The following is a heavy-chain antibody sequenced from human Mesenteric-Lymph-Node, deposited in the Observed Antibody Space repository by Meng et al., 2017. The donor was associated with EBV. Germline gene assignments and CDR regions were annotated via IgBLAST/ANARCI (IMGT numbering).Heavy chain of an antibody. J-gene: IGHJ4*02. V-gene: IGHV4-34*01. Sequence: HGQPQQWGARLLKPSETLSLTCAVYGGSFSGYYWSWIRQPPGKGLEWIGEINHSGSTNYNPSLKSRVTISVDTSKNQFSLKLSSVTAADTAVYYCRYYYDSSGYSLDYWGQGTLVTVSS. CDR1: GGSFSGYY. D-gene: IGHD3-22*01. CDR2: INHSGST. CDR3: RYYYDSSGYSLDY.